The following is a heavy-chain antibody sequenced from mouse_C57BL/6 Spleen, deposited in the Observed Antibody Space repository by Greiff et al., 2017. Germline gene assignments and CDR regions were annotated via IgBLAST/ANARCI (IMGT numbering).Heavy chain of an antibody. J-gene: IGHJ3*01. Sequence: VQLQQSGAELVKPGASVKISCKASGYAFSSYWMNWVKQRPGKGLEWIGQIYPGDGDTNYNGKFKGQAPLTADKSSSTAYMQLSSLTSEDSAVYFCAREDSGQSWFAYWGQGTLVTVSA. CDR1: GYAFSSYW. V-gene: IGHV1-80*01. D-gene: IGHD3-2*02. CDR2: IYPGDGDT. CDR3: AREDSGQSWFAY.